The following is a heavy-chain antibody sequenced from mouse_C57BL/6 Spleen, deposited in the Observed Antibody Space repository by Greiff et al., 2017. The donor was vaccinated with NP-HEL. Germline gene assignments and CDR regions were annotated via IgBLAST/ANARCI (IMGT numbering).Heavy chain of an antibody. Sequence: EVKLVESGGGLVKPGGSLKLSCAASGFTFSDYGMHWVRQAPEKGLEWVAYISSGSSTIYYADTVKGRFTISRDNAKNTLFLQMTSLRSEDTAMYYCARNYYYGSSHLAYWGQGTLVTVSA. D-gene: IGHD1-1*01. V-gene: IGHV5-17*01. J-gene: IGHJ3*01. CDR3: ARNYYYGSSHLAY. CDR1: GFTFSDYG. CDR2: ISSGSSTI.